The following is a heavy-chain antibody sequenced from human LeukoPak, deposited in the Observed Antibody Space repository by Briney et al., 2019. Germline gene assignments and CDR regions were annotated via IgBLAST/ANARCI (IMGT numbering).Heavy chain of an antibody. CDR1: GGSISSHY. CDR2: IYYSGST. CDR3: ARGGMRIQLWQVFDY. V-gene: IGHV4-59*11. D-gene: IGHD5-18*01. Sequence: SETLSLTCTVSGGSISSHYWSWIRQPPGKGLEWIGYIYYSGSTNYNPSFKSRVTISVDTSKNQFSLKLSSVTAADTAVYYCARGGMRIQLWQVFDYWGQGTLVTVSS. J-gene: IGHJ4*02.